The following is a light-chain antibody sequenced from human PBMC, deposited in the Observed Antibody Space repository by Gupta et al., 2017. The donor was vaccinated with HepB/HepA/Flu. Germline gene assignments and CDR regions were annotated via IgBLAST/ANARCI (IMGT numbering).Light chain of an antibody. CDR2: AAS. CDR3: KQANRFPVT. Sequence: EIDGTQYPSHVSASVGARVSITCRASHDITNWLAWYQQKPGIAPKLLIYAASSLQSGVPSKFSGSGSGTLFTLTISSLQPEDSATYFCKQANRFPVTFGHGTKVDIK. V-gene: IGKV1-12*01. J-gene: IGKJ3*01. CDR1: HDITNW.